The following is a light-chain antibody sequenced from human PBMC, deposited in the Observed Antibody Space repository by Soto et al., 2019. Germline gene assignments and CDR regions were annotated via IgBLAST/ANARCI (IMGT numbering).Light chain of an antibody. CDR1: QSVSNS. CDR2: DVS. J-gene: IGKJ5*01. Sequence: EIVLTQSPATLSLSPGERVTLSCRASQSVSNSLAWYQQKPGQPPRLLIYDVSNRATGIPARFSGSGSGTDFPLPITSLEPEDFAVYFCHQRYNWPRVTFGQGTQLEMK. CDR3: HQRYNWPRVT. V-gene: IGKV3-11*01.